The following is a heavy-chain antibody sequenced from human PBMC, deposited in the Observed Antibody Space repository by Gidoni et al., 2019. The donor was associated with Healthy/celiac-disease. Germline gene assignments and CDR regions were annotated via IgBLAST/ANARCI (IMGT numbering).Heavy chain of an antibody. CDR1: AFTFSSYA. J-gene: IGHJ4*02. D-gene: IGHD3-22*01. CDR3: ARDGSSGYYRVFDY. V-gene: IGHV3-30-3*01. Sequence: QVQLVESGGGGVQPGRSLRLSCAASAFTFSSYAMHWVRQAPGKGLEWVAVISYDGSNKYYADSVKGRFTISRDNSKNTLYLQMNSLRAEDTAVYYCARDGSSGYYRVFDYWGQGTLVTVSS. CDR2: ISYDGSNK.